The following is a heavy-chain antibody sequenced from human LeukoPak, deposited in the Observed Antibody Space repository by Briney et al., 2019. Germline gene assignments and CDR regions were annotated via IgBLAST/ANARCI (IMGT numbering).Heavy chain of an antibody. CDR2: IYYSGST. J-gene: IGHJ4*02. CDR3: ARGGGSYHLDY. Sequence: SETLSLTCTVSGGSISSYYWSWIRQPPGKGLEWIGDIYYSGSTNYNPSLKSRVTISVDTSKNQLSLKLSSVTAADTAVYYCARGGGSYHLDYWGQGTLVTVSS. D-gene: IGHD1-26*01. V-gene: IGHV4-59*01. CDR1: GGSISSYY.